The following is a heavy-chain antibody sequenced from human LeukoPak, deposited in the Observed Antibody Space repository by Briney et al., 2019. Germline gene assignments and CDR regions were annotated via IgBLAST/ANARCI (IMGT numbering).Heavy chain of an antibody. CDR2: ISTYNGDT. J-gene: IGHJ4*02. CDR1: GYTFTRYA. CDR3: ARDPSNTSGRYIYFDY. Sequence: ASVKVSCKASGYTFTRYAISWVRQAPGQGLESMGWISTYNGDTNYAQNFQGRVTMTTDTSTTTAYMELRSLRSDDSAIYFCARDPSNTSGRYIYFDYWGQGTLVTVSS. D-gene: IGHD2-2*01. V-gene: IGHV1-18*01.